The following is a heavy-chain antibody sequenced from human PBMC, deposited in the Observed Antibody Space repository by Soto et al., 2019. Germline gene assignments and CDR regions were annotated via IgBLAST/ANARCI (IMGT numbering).Heavy chain of an antibody. J-gene: IGHJ5*02. CDR3: ARDLVSVDSSGFAEAGFDP. CDR1: GYTLTELS. Sequence: GASVKVSCKVSGYTLTELSMHWVRQAPGKGLEWMGGFDPEDGETIYAQKFQGRVTMTEDTSTDTAYMELSSLRSDDTAVYYCARDLVSVDSSGFAEAGFDPWGQGTLVTVSS. CDR2: FDPEDGET. D-gene: IGHD6-19*01. V-gene: IGHV1-24*01.